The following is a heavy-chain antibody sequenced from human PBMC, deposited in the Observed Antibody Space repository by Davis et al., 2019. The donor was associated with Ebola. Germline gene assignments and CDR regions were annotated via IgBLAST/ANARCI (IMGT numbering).Heavy chain of an antibody. CDR1: GYTLTELS. V-gene: IGHV1-24*01. Sequence: AASVKVSCKVSGYTLTELSMHWVRQAPGKGLEWMGGFDPEDGETIYAQKFQGRVTMTEDTSTDTAYMELSSLRSEDTAVYYCATDRGSSSDYYYYGMDVWGQGTTVTVSS. CDR3: ATDRGSSSDYYYYGMDV. J-gene: IGHJ6*02. D-gene: IGHD6-6*01. CDR2: FDPEDGET.